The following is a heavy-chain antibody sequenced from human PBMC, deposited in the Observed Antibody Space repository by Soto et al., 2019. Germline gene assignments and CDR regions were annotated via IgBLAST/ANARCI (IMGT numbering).Heavy chain of an antibody. D-gene: IGHD4-17*01. CDR2: IIPILGIA. CDR3: ARELYGDYVDWFDP. V-gene: IGHV1-69*08. Sequence: QVQLVQSGAEVKKPGSSVKVSCKASGGTFSSYTISWVRQAPGXGXEWMGRIIPILGIANYAQKFQGRVTITADKSTSTAYMELSSLRSEDTAVYYCARELYGDYVDWFDPWGQGTLVTVSS. CDR1: GGTFSSYT. J-gene: IGHJ5*02.